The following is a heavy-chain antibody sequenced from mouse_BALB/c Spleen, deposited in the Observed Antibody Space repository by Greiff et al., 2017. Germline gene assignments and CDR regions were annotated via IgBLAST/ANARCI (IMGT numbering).Heavy chain of an antibody. CDR3: ARGGSTTVVAHWYFDV. Sequence: EVKLVESGGGLVKPGGSLKLSCAASGFTFSSYAMSWVRQTPEKRLEWVASISSGGSTYYPDSVKGRFTISRDNARNILYLQMSSLRSEDTAMYYCARGGSTTVVAHWYFDVWGAGTTVTVSS. CDR2: ISSGGST. D-gene: IGHD1-1*01. J-gene: IGHJ1*01. CDR1: GFTFSSYA. V-gene: IGHV5-6-5*01.